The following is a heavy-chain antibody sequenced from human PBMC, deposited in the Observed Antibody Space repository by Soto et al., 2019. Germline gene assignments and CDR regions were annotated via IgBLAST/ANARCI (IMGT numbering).Heavy chain of an antibody. J-gene: IGHJ3*02. Sequence: GGSLRLSCAASGFSFTTYVMHWVRQAPGKGLEWVAVISHDGSYKYYGDAVKGRFTISRDTSKNAVYLGMNSLRPEDTAVYYCAKGLLAIVGTTLPRDAFNIWGQGTMVTVSS. D-gene: IGHD1-26*01. CDR3: AKGLLAIVGTTLPRDAFNI. CDR1: GFSFTTYV. V-gene: IGHV3-30*18. CDR2: ISHDGSYK.